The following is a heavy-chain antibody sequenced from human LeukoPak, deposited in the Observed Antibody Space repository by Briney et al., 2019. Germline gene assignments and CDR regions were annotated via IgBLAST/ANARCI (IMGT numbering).Heavy chain of an antibody. Sequence: ASVKVSCKASGYTFTGYYMHWVRQAPGQGLEWMGWINPNSGGTNYAQKFQGRVTMTRDTSISTAYMELSRLRSDDTAVYYCATRHYYGSSIAFDIWGQGTMVTVSS. CDR1: GYTFTGYY. CDR2: INPNSGGT. V-gene: IGHV1-2*02. J-gene: IGHJ3*02. CDR3: ATRHYYGSSIAFDI. D-gene: IGHD3-22*01.